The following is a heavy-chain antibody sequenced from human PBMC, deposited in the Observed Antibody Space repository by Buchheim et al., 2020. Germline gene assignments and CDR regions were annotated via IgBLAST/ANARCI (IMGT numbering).Heavy chain of an antibody. CDR1: GFTFSSYS. CDR2: ISSSSSYI. V-gene: IGHV3-21*01. Sequence: EVQLVESGGGLVKPGGSLRLSCAASGFTFSSYSMNWVRQAPGKGLEWVSSISSSSSYIYYADSVKGRFTISRDNAKNSLYLQMNSLRAEDTAVYYCARDHGTYYDSSGYYCDYWGQGTL. J-gene: IGHJ4*02. D-gene: IGHD3-22*01. CDR3: ARDHGTYYDSSGYYCDY.